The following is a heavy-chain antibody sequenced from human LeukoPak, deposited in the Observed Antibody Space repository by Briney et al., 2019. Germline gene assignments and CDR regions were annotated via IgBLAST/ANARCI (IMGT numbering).Heavy chain of an antibody. V-gene: IGHV4-34*01. Sequence: SETLSLTCAVYGGSFSGYYWSWIRQPPGKGLEWIGEINHSGSTNYNPSLKSRVTISVDTSKNQFSLKLSSVTAADTAVYYCAYYDYVWGSYRSPGAVYWGQGTLVTVSS. J-gene: IGHJ4*02. CDR1: GGSFSGYY. CDR3: AYYDYVWGSYRSPGAVY. CDR2: INHSGST. D-gene: IGHD3-16*02.